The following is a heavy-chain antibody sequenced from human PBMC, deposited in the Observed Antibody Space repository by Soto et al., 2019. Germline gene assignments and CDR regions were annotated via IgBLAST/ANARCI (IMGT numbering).Heavy chain of an antibody. CDR2: ISYDGSNK. D-gene: IGHD6-19*01. J-gene: IGHJ4*02. V-gene: IGHV3-30-3*01. Sequence: GGSLRLSCAASGFTFSSYDMHWVGQAPGKGLEWVAVISYDGSNKYYADSVKGRFTISRDNSKNTLYLQMNSLRAEDTAVYFCARDRGSGWCRYFAYWGQGTLGTVSA. CDR3: ARDRGSGWCRYFAY. CDR1: GFTFSSYD.